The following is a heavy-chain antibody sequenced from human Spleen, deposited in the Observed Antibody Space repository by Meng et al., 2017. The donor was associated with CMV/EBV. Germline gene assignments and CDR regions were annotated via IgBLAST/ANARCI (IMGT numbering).Heavy chain of an antibody. D-gene: IGHD7-27*01. V-gene: IGHV1-46*01. CDR1: GYTFTSYY. CDR2: INPSGGST. J-gene: IGHJ6*02. Sequence: ASVKVSCKASGYTFTSYYMHWVRQAPGQGLEWMGIINPSGGSTSYAQKFQGRVTMTRDTSTSTVYMELSSLRSEDTAVYYCARESQHWGPGNYYYYGMDVWGQGTTVTVS. CDR3: ARESQHWGPGNYYYYGMDV.